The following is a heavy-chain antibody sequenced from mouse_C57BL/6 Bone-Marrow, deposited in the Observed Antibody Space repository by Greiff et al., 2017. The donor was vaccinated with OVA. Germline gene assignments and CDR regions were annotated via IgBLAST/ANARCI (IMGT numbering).Heavy chain of an antibody. Sequence: VKQRPGQGLEWIGNIYPSDSETHYNQKFKDKATLTVDKSSSTAYMQLSSLTSEDSAVYYCARGGWLRRGRPYYFDYWGQGTTLTVSS. CDR3: ARGGWLRRGRPYYFDY. D-gene: IGHD2-2*01. J-gene: IGHJ2*01. CDR2: IYPSDSET. V-gene: IGHV1-61*01.